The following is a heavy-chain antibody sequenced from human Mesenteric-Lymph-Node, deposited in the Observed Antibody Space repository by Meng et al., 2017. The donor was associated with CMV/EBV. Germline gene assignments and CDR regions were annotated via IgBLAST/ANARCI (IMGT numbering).Heavy chain of an antibody. CDR2: VSGSGYST. J-gene: IGHJ6*02. D-gene: IGHD3-3*01. V-gene: IGHV3-23*01. CDR1: GFTFSSSA. CDR3: AKDGGGLFGMADYGLDV. Sequence: GESLKISCAASGFTFSSSAIVWVRPAPGEGVEWVSAVSGSGYSTSYADSVKGRFTISRDNSENTLYLQMNSLRVEDTAIYYCAKDGGGLFGMADYGLDVWGQGTTVTVSS.